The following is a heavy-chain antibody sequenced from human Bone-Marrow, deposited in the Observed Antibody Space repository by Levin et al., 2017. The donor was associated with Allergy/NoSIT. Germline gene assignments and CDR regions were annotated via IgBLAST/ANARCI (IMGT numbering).Heavy chain of an antibody. Sequence: SETLSLTCTVSGGSISSSSYYWGWIRQPPGKGLEWIGSIYYSGSTYYNPSLKSRVTISVDTSKNQFSLKLSSVTAADTAVYYCARHAAVAGTGYYFDYWGQGTLVTVSS. CDR2: IYYSGST. CDR1: GGSISSSSYY. V-gene: IGHV4-39*01. CDR3: ARHAAVAGTGYYFDY. D-gene: IGHD6-19*01. J-gene: IGHJ4*02.